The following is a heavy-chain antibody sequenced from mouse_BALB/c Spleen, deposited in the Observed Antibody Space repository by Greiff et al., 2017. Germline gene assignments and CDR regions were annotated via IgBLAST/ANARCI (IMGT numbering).Heavy chain of an antibody. Sequence: VQRVESGPGLVQPSQSLSITCTVSGFSLTSYGVHWVRQSPGKGLEWLGVIWSGGSTDYNAAFISRLSISKDNSKSQVFFKMNSLQANDTAIYYCARNPDYYGSSHNSAYYDAMDYWGQGTSVTVSS. CDR1: GFSLTSYG. CDR2: IWSGGST. D-gene: IGHD1-1*01. J-gene: IGHJ4*01. CDR3: ARNPDYYGSSHNSAYYDAMDY. V-gene: IGHV2-2*02.